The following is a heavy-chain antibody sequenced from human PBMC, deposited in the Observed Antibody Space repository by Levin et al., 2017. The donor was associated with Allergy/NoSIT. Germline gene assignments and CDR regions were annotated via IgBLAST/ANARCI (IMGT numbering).Heavy chain of an antibody. Sequence: GSLRLSCTVSGDSISNNLYFWGWIRQPPGQGLEWIGSIYYSGSTYYNSSLKSRVTISIDTSRNQFSLKLTSMTAADTAVYYCARRRFRRQHERLPDSEVDYWGQGTLVTVSS. CDR3: ARRRFRRQHERLPDSEVDY. D-gene: IGHD1-26*01. V-gene: IGHV4-39*01. CDR2: IYYSGST. J-gene: IGHJ4*02. CDR1: GDSISNNLYF.